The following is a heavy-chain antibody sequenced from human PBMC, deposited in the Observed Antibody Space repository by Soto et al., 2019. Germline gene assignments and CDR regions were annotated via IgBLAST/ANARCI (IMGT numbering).Heavy chain of an antibody. CDR2: IYWNDDK. CDR3: AKSGSSGWYGWFDP. D-gene: IGHD6-19*01. V-gene: IGHV2-5*01. Sequence: QSGPTLVNPTQTLTLTCIFSGFSLRTSGVGVGWIRQPPGKALEWLGFIYWNDDKRYSPSLKSRLTIPKDTSKNQVVLTMTNMDPVDTATYYCAKSGSSGWYGWFDPWGQGTLVTVSS. J-gene: IGHJ5*02. CDR1: GFSLRTSGVG.